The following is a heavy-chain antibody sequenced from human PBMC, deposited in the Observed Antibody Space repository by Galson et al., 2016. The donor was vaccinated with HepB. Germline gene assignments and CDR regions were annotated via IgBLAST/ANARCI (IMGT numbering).Heavy chain of an antibody. J-gene: IGHJ4*02. CDR1: EFSFSSYG. CDR3: AKGYGVFDY. D-gene: IGHD4-17*01. Sequence: SLRLSCAASEFSFSSYGLYWVRQAPGKGLEWVSAISGSGGSTYYADSVKGRFTISRDNSKNTVYLQMNSLRAEDTAVYYCAKGYGVFDYWGQGTLVTVSS. CDR2: ISGSGGST. V-gene: IGHV3-23*01.